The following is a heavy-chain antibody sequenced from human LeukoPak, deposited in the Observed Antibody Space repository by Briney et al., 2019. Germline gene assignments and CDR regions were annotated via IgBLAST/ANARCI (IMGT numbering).Heavy chain of an antibody. J-gene: IGHJ4*02. CDR1: GYTFTNYG. V-gene: IGHV1-18*01. CDR2: ISAHDGTR. Sequence: ASVKVSCKASGYTFTNYGITWVRQAPGQGLEWMGWISAHDGTRNYALKHEDRVTMTTDTSTSTAYMELRSLRSDDTAVYYCARAERGPYYYDSSGYYYWGQGTLVTVSS. D-gene: IGHD3-22*01. CDR3: ARAERGPYYYDSSGYYY.